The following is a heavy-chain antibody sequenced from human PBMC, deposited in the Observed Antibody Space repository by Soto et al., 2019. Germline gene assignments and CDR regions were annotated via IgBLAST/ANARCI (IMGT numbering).Heavy chain of an antibody. Sequence: QITLKESGPTLMKPTQTLTLTCTFSGFSLSTSEVGVGWIRQPPGKALEWLALIYWNDDARYSPSLKNRLTITKDTSKNQVVLTMTNVDPVDTATYYCIHDGKLGYTGYDPFDYWGQGTLVTVSS. CDR3: IHDGKLGYTGYDPFDY. CDR2: IYWNDDA. J-gene: IGHJ4*02. CDR1: GFSLSTSEVG. D-gene: IGHD5-12*01. V-gene: IGHV2-5*01.